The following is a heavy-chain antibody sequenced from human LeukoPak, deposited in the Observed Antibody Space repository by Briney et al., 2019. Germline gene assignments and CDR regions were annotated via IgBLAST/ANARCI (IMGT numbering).Heavy chain of an antibody. V-gene: IGHV3-48*01. D-gene: IGHD3-10*01. CDR2: ISSSSTI. CDR3: ARDLVRGVIIV. J-gene: IGHJ4*02. Sequence: PGGSLRLSCAASGFTFSSYSMNWVRQAPGKGLEWVSYISSSSTIYYADSVKGRFTISRDNSKNTLYLQMNSLRAEDTAVYYCARDLVRGVIIVWGQGTLVTVSS. CDR1: GFTFSSYS.